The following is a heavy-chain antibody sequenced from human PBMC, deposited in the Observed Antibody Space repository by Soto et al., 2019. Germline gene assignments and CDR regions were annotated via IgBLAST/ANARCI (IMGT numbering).Heavy chain of an antibody. Sequence: PWGSLRLSCAASGFTFIGYGIHFFRHSPFKWLEWVAVISYDGSNKYYADSVKGRFSISRDNSKNTLYLQMSSLRAEDTAVYYCVKDGSSGWPYYYGMDVWGQGTTVTVSS. J-gene: IGHJ6*02. D-gene: IGHD6-19*01. CDR2: ISYDGSNK. CDR1: GFTFIGYG. CDR3: VKDGSSGWPYYYGMDV. V-gene: IGHV3-30*18.